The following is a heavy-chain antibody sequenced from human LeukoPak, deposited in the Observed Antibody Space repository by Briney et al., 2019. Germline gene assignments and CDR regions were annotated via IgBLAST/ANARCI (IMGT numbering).Heavy chain of an antibody. CDR2: IYTSGST. J-gene: IGHJ4*02. Sequence: SQTLSLTCTVSGGSISSGSYYWSWIRQPAGKGLERIGRIYTSGSTNYNPSLKSRVTISVDTSKNQFSLKLSSVTAADTAVYYCARIYCSSTSCYYFDYWGQGTLVTVSS. CDR1: GGSISSGSYY. D-gene: IGHD2-2*01. CDR3: ARIYCSSTSCYYFDY. V-gene: IGHV4-61*02.